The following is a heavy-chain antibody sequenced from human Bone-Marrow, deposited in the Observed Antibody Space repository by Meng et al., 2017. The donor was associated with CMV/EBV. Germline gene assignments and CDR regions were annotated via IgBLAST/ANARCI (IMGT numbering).Heavy chain of an antibody. V-gene: IGHV5-51*01. CDR3: ARCYGSGSYYNDLGWYFDL. CDR1: GYSFTSYW. CDR2: IHPGDSDT. Sequence: KVSCKGSGYSFTSYWIGWVRQMPGKGLEWMGIIHPGDSDTRYSPSFQGQVTISADKSISTAYLQWSSLKASDTAMYYCARCYGSGSYYNDLGWYFDLWGRGTLVTVSS. D-gene: IGHD3-10*01. J-gene: IGHJ2*01.